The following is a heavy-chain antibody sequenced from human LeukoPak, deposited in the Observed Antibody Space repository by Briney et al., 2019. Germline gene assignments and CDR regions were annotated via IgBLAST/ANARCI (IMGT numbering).Heavy chain of an antibody. CDR3: AKGSYGDYGDY. J-gene: IGHJ4*02. D-gene: IGHD4-17*01. V-gene: IGHV3-23*01. CDR2: ISGSGGST. CDR1: GFTFSSYA. Sequence: GGSLRLSCAASGFTFSSYAMSWVRQAPGKGLEWVSAISGSGGSTYYADSVKGRFTISRDNSKNSRYLQMNSLRTEDTAVYYCAKGSYGDYGDYWGQGTLVTVSS.